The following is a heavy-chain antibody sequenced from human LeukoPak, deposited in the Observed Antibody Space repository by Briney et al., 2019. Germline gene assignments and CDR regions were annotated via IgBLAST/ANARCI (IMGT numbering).Heavy chain of an antibody. Sequence: SVKVSCKASGGTFSSYAISWVRQAPGQGLEWMGGIIPIFGTANYAQKFQGRVTTTADESTSTAYMELSSLRSEDTAVYYCASLVQWPEGVDYWGQGTLVTVSS. CDR2: IIPIFGTA. CDR1: GGTFSSYA. V-gene: IGHV1-69*13. CDR3: ASLVQWPEGVDY. J-gene: IGHJ4*02. D-gene: IGHD6-19*01.